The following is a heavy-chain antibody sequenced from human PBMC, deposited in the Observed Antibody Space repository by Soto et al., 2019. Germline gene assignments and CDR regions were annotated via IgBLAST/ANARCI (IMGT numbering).Heavy chain of an antibody. J-gene: IGHJ4*02. D-gene: IGHD2-2*01. Sequence: ASVKVSCKASGYTFTSYGISWVRQAPGQGLEWMGWISAYNGNTNYAQKLQGRVTMTTDTSTSTAYMELRSLRSDDTAVYYCARDRIVVVPAAMLNWGQGTLVTVSS. CDR1: GYTFTSYG. V-gene: IGHV1-18*01. CDR2: ISAYNGNT. CDR3: ARDRIVVVPAAMLN.